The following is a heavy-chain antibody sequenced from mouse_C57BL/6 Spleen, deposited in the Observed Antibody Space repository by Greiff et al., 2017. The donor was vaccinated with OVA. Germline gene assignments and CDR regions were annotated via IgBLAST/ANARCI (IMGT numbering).Heavy chain of an antibody. CDR1: GFTFSSYA. CDR2: ISSGGDYI. Sequence: DVMLVESGEGLVKPGGSLKLSCAASGFTFSSYAMSWVRQTPEKRLEWVAYISSGGDYIYYADTVKGRFTISIDNARNTLYLQMSSLKSEDTAMYYCTRGGAGYAMDYWGQGTSVTVSS. CDR3: TRGGAGYAMDY. J-gene: IGHJ4*01. V-gene: IGHV5-9-1*02.